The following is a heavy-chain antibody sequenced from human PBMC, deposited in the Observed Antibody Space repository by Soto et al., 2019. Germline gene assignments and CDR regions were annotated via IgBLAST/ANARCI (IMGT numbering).Heavy chain of an antibody. CDR2: IYHSGST. V-gene: IGHV4-30-2*01. CDR1: GGSISSGGYS. Sequence: SETLSLTCAVSGGSISSGGYSWSWIRQPPGKGLEWIGYIYHSGSTYYNPSLKSRVTISVDRSKNQFSLKLSSVTAADTAVYYCARATYYYDSSGYSPHFDYWGQGTLVTVSS. D-gene: IGHD3-22*01. J-gene: IGHJ4*02. CDR3: ARATYYYDSSGYSPHFDY.